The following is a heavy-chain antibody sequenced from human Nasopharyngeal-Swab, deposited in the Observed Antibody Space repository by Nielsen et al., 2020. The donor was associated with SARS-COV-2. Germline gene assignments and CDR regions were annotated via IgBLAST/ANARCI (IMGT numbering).Heavy chain of an antibody. CDR3: ARGVGVGDLWSGRFDY. V-gene: IGHV3-53*01. CDR1: GFSVSSNY. Sequence: GESLKISCAASGFSVSSNYMSWVRQAPGKGLEWVSLIYSGGTTNYADSVKGRFTISRDNSKNTLYLQMNSLRAEDTAVYYCARGVGVGDLWSGRFDYWGQGTLVTVSS. J-gene: IGHJ4*02. D-gene: IGHD3-3*01. CDR2: IYSGGTT.